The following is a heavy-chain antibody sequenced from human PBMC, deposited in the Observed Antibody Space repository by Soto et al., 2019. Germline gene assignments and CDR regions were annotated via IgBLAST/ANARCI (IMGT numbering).Heavy chain of an antibody. J-gene: IGHJ4*02. CDR2: IDGYSTTT. Sequence: EVQLVESGGGLVQPGGSLRLSCTASGFTFNNKWMHWVRQAPGKGLVWVSRIDGYSTTTNYADSVKGRFTISRDNAKNTVFLHVNSLTDEDTAVYYCARGGAMGVDYWGQGTLVTASS. CDR3: ARGGAMGVDY. D-gene: IGHD1-26*01. CDR1: GFTFNNKW. V-gene: IGHV3-74*01.